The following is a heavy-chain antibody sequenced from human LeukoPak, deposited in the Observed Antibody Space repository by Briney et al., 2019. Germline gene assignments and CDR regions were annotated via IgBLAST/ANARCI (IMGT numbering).Heavy chain of an antibody. CDR3: ARDLGAYYDSSVSYFDY. CDR1: GYTLTELS. Sequence: ASVKVSCKVSGYTLTELSMHWVRQAPGKGLEWMGGFDPEDGETIYAQKFQGRVTMTEDTSTDTAYMELSSLRSEDTAVYYCARDLGAYYDSSVSYFDYWGQGTLVTVSS. CDR2: FDPEDGET. J-gene: IGHJ4*02. D-gene: IGHD3-22*01. V-gene: IGHV1-24*01.